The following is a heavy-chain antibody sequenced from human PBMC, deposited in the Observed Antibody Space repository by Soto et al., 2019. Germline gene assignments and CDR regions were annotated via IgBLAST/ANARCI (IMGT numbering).Heavy chain of an antibody. D-gene: IGHD2-21*02. CDR2: IIPIFGTA. CDR1: GGTFSSYA. V-gene: IGHV1-69*12. J-gene: IGHJ3*02. Sequence: QVQLVQAGAEVKKPGSSVKVSCKASGGTFSSYAISWVRQAPGQGLEWMGGIIPIFGTANYAQKFQGRVTITADEFTSTAYMELSSLRCEDTAVYYCARGDGGNSFSSQDAFDIWGQGTMVTVSS. CDR3: ARGDGGNSFSSQDAFDI.